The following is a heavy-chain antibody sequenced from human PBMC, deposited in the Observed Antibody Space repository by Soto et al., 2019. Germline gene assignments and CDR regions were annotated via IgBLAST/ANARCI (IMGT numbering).Heavy chain of an antibody. CDR2: TYYSGST. CDR1: GGSISSGGYY. V-gene: IGHV4-31*03. D-gene: IGHD6-19*01. J-gene: IGHJ4*02. CDR3: ARNPRQVAAFDY. Sequence: SETLSLTCTVSGGSISSGGYYWSWIRQHPGKGLEWIGYTYYSGSTYYNPSLKSRVTISVDTSKNQFSLKLSSVTAADTAVYYCARNPRQVAAFDYWGQGTLVTVSS.